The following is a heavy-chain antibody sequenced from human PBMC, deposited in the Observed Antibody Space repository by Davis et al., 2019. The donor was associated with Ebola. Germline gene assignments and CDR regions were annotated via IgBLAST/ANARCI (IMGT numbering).Heavy chain of an antibody. CDR1: GYTFTSYG. Sequence: ASVKVSCKASGYTFTSYGISWVRQAPGQGLEWMGWISAYNGNTNYAQKLQGRVTMTTDASTSTAYMELRSLRSDDTAVYYCARESLWDSSSWPYYYYYYGMDVWGQGTTVTVSS. CDR2: ISAYNGNT. CDR3: ARESLWDSSSWPYYYYYYGMDV. D-gene: IGHD6-13*01. V-gene: IGHV1-18*01. J-gene: IGHJ6*02.